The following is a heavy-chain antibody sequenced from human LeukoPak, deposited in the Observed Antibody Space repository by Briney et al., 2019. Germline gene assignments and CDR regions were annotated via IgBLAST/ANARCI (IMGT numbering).Heavy chain of an antibody. CDR3: AGGYSGYDYNYYYYGMDV. J-gene: IGHJ6*02. D-gene: IGHD5-12*01. CDR1: GYTFTSYD. V-gene: IGHV1-8*01. CDR2: MNPNSGNT. Sequence: ASVKVSCKASGYTFTSYDINWVRQATGQGLEWMGWMNPNSGNTGYAQKFQGRVTMTRNTSISTAYMELSSLRSEDTAVYYCAGGYSGYDYNYYYYGMDVWGQGTTVTVSS.